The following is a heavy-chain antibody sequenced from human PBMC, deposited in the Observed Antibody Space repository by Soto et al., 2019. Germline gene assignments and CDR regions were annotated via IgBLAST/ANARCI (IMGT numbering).Heavy chain of an antibody. CDR2: ISSNGGTT. J-gene: IGHJ4*02. Sequence: EVQLAESGGGMVQPGGSLRLSCVASGFTFSSYDMHWVRQAPGKGLEYVSSISSNGGTTYYGNSVKGRFTISRDNSKNTLSLQMGSLRAEDMAAYYCVRRVSGDYDYWGQGTLVTVSS. CDR1: GFTFSSYD. D-gene: IGHD3-10*01. CDR3: VRRVSGDYDY. V-gene: IGHV3-64*01.